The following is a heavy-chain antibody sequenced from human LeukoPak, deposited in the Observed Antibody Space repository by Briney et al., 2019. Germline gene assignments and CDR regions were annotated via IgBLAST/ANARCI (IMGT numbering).Heavy chain of an antibody. J-gene: IGHJ4*02. CDR3: ARRPHYYDSSGYSDY. CDR2: ISSSSSYI. V-gene: IGHV3-21*01. Sequence: PGGSLRLSCAASGFTFSSYSMNWVRQAPGKGLEWVSSISSSSSYIYYADSVKGRFTISRDNAKNSLYLQMNGLRAEDTAVYYCARRPHYYDSSGYSDYWGQGTLVTVSS. CDR1: GFTFSSYS. D-gene: IGHD3-22*01.